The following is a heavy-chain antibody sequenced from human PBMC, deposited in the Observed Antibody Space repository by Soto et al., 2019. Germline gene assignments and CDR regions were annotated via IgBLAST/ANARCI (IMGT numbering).Heavy chain of an antibody. V-gene: IGHV3-9*01. CDR1: GFTFDDYA. Sequence: GGSLRLSCAASGFTFDDYAMHWVRQAPGKGLEWVSGISWNSGSIGYADSVKGRFTISRDNAKNSLYLQMNSLRAEDTALYYCAKDRGGVFDYWGQGTLVTVSS. CDR3: AKDRGGVFDY. J-gene: IGHJ4*02. D-gene: IGHD3-10*01. CDR2: ISWNSGSI.